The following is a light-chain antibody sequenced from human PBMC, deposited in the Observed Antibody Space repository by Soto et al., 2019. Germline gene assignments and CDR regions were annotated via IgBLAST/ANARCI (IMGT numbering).Light chain of an antibody. J-gene: IGLJ2*01. CDR3: QSYDSSLSGSV. CDR1: NSNIGAGYD. CDR2: GNT. Sequence: QSVLTQPPSMSGAPGQRVTISCTGSNSNIGAGYDVHWYQQLPGTAPKLLLYGNTNRPSGVPDRFSGSKSATSASLAITGLQADDEADYYCQSYDSSLSGSVFGGGTKVTVL. V-gene: IGLV1-40*01.